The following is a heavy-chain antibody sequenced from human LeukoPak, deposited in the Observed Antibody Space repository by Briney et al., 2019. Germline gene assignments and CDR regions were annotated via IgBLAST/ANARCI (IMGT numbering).Heavy chain of an antibody. V-gene: IGHV1-18*01. CDR1: GYTFTSYG. CDR2: ISAYNGNT. J-gene: IGHJ5*02. CDR3: ARRQNYYDTSGYHYP. D-gene: IGHD3-22*01. Sequence: ASVKVSCKASGYTFTSYGISWVRQAPGQGLEWMGWISAYNGNTNYAQKLQGRVTMTTDTSTSTAYMELRSLRSDDTAVYYCARRQNYYDTSGYHYPRGQGTLVTVSS.